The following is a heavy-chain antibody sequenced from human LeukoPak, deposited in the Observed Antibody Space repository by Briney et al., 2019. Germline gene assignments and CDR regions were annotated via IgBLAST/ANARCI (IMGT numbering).Heavy chain of an antibody. CDR3: ALRRAVAGTSPFDY. Sequence: SETLSLTCTVSGGSISSSSYYWGWIRQPPGKGLEWIGSIYYSGSTYYNPSLKSRVTISVDTSKNQFSLKLSSVTAADTAVYYCALRRAVAGTSPFDYWGQGTLVTVSS. J-gene: IGHJ4*02. CDR2: IYYSGST. D-gene: IGHD6-19*01. V-gene: IGHV4-39*07. CDR1: GGSISSSSYY.